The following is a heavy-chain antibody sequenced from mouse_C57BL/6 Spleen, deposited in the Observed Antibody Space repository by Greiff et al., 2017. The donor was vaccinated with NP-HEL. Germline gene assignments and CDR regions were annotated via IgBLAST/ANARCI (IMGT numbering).Heavy chain of an antibody. CDR2: IDPSDSET. D-gene: IGHD2-2*01. J-gene: IGHJ2*01. CDR3: ARRYYGSTYYFDY. V-gene: IGHV1-52*01. Sequence: QVQLQQPGAELVMPGSSVKLSCKASGYTFTSYWMHWVKQRPRQGLEWIGNIDPSDSETHYNQKFKDKATLTVDKSSSTAYMQLSSLTSEDSAVYYCARRYYGSTYYFDYWGQGTTLTVSS. CDR1: GYTFTSYW.